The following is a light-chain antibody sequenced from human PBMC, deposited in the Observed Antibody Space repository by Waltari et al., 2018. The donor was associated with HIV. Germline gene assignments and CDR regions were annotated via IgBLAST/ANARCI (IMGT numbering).Light chain of an antibody. V-gene: IGLV4-69*01. J-gene: IGLJ2*01. CDR3: QTWGTGIQDVI. CDR2: INIAGYH. Sequence: QLVLTQSHYASDSLGASVQLTSTLSSGHSHYAIAWYQPKPQRGPLFLIKINIAGYHTKGVWIPDRFSGSDSGAERSLISSSLQSEDEADYYCQTWGTGIQDVIFGGGTRLTVL. CDR1: SGHSHYA.